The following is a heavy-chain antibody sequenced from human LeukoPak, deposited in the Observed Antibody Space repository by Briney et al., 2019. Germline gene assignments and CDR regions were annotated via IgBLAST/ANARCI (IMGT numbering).Heavy chain of an antibody. V-gene: IGHV1-69*13. CDR1: GGTFSSYA. CDR3: ARLETMVRGVTYNWFDP. D-gene: IGHD3-10*01. Sequence: SVTVSCKASGGTFSSYAISWVRQAPGQGLEWMGGIIPIFGTANYAQKFQGRVTITADESTSTAYMELSSLRSEDTAVYYCARLETMVRGVTYNWFDPWGQGTLVTVSS. J-gene: IGHJ5*02. CDR2: IIPIFGTA.